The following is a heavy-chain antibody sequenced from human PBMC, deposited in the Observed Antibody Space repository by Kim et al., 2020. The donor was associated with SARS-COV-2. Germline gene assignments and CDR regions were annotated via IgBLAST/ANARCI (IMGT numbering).Heavy chain of an antibody. V-gene: IGHV3-33*01. CDR2: IWFDGSNK. J-gene: IGHJ4*02. D-gene: IGHD1-26*01. Sequence: GGSLRLSCAASGFTFSSYGMHWVRQAPGKGLEWVAVIWFDGSNKYYADSVKGRFTISRDNSKNTLYLQMNSLRAEDTAVYYCASSSGSYPFDYWGQGTLVTVSS. CDR3: ASSSGSYPFDY. CDR1: GFTFSSYG.